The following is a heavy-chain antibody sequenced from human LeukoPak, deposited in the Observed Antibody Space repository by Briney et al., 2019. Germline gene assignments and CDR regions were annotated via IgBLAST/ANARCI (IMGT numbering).Heavy chain of an antibody. Sequence: SETLSLTCTVSGGSISSGGYYWSWIRQHPGKGLEWIGYIYYSGSTYYNPSLKSRVTISVDTSKNQFSLKLSSVTAADTAVYYCARGRLDYYGSGSYYILDCWGQGTLVTVSS. CDR2: IYYSGST. CDR1: GGSISSGGYY. V-gene: IGHV4-31*03. J-gene: IGHJ4*02. CDR3: ARGRLDYYGSGSYYILDC. D-gene: IGHD3-10*01.